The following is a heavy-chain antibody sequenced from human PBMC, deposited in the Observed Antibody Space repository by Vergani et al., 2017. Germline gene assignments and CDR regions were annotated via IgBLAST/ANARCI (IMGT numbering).Heavy chain of an antibody. J-gene: IGHJ6*02. D-gene: IGHD2-2*01. Sequence: EVQLVESGGGLVKPGGSLRLSCAASGFTFSSYSMNWVRQAPGKGLEWVSSISSSSSYIYYAVSVKGRFTISRDNAKNSLYLQMNSLRAEDTAVYYCARAGGLVVPAAMPGDYYYGMDVWGQGTTVTVSS. V-gene: IGHV3-21*01. CDR2: ISSSSSYI. CDR1: GFTFSSYS. CDR3: ARAGGLVVPAAMPGDYYYGMDV.